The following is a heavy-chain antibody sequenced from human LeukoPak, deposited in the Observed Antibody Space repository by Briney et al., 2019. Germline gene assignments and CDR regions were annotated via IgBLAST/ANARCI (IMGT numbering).Heavy chain of an antibody. CDR1: RFTVSSNY. Sequence: GGSLRLSCAASRFTVSSNYMTWVGQAPGKGLDWVSFIYSGGNTYYADPVKGRFTISRDNSKNTLYLQMNNLRAEDTAVYYCARLSGRIAEDYWGQGTLVTVSS. D-gene: IGHD6-13*01. CDR2: IYSGGNT. V-gene: IGHV3-66*04. J-gene: IGHJ4*02. CDR3: ARLSGRIAEDY.